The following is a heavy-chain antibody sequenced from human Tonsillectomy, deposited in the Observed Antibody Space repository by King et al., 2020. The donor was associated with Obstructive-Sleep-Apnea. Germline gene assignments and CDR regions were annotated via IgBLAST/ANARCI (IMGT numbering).Heavy chain of an antibody. CDR3: ARGYSHYEYVTFDI. D-gene: IGHD5-12*01. CDR1: GGTFSTYA. J-gene: IGHJ3*02. V-gene: IGHV1-69*10. CDR2: IIPILDIA. Sequence: QLVQSGAEVKKPGSSVKVSCKASGGTFSTYAITWVRQAPGQGLEWMGGIIPILDIANYAQKFQDSVTITADKSTSTAYMELSRLGSEYTAVYYCARGYSHYEYVTFDIWGQGTMVTVSS.